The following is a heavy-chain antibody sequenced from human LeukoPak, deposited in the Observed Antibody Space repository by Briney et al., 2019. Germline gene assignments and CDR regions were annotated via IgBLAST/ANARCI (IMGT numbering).Heavy chain of an antibody. CDR3: ARDLGNSSSWFY. CDR2: ISSSSSYI. CDR1: GFTFSSYS. J-gene: IGHJ4*02. D-gene: IGHD6-13*01. V-gene: IGHV3-21*01. Sequence: GGPLRLSCAASGFTFSSYSMNWVRQAPGKGLEWVSSISSSSSYIYYADSVKGRFTISRDNAKNSLYLQMNSLRAEDTAVYYCARDLGNSSSWFYWGQGTLVTVSS.